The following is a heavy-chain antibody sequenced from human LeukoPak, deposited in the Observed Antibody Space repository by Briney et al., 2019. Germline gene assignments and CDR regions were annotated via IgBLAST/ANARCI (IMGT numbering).Heavy chain of an antibody. CDR3: ARDSEYSYGFDH. Sequence: SETLSLTCTVSGGSISSYYWSWIRQAPGKGLEWIGYIYYSGSTNYNPSLKSRVTMSVGTSKNQFSLKLNSVTAADTAVYYCARDSEYSYGFDHWGQGTLVTVSS. V-gene: IGHV4-59*01. CDR1: GGSISSYY. D-gene: IGHD5-18*01. J-gene: IGHJ4*02. CDR2: IYYSGST.